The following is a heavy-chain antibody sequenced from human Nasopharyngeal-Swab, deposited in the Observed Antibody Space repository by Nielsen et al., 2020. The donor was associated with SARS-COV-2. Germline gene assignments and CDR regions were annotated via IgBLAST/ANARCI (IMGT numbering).Heavy chain of an antibody. J-gene: IGHJ6*02. V-gene: IGHV3-73*01. Sequence: GESLKISCAASGFAFSDSAMHWVRQASGKGLEWLGRVRSKANNYATSYAASVKGRFTISRDDSKNTAYLQMNSLKTEDTAVYYCSSEGILTGYIYYYGMDVWGQGTTVTVSS. CDR1: GFAFSDSA. CDR2: VRSKANNYAT. CDR3: SSEGILTGYIYYYGMDV. D-gene: IGHD3-9*01.